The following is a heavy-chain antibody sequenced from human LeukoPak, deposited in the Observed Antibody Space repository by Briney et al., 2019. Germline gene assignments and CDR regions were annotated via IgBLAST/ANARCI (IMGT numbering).Heavy chain of an antibody. D-gene: IGHD2-2*01. Sequence: PSETLSLTCTVSGGSIGSSSYYWGWIRQPPGNGLEWIGSIYYSGSTYYNPSLKSRVTISVDTSKNQFSLKLSSVTAADTAVYYCARGQKYQLLPDYWGQGTLVTVSS. CDR1: GGSIGSSSYY. V-gene: IGHV4-39*07. CDR3: ARGQKYQLLPDY. CDR2: IYYSGST. J-gene: IGHJ4*02.